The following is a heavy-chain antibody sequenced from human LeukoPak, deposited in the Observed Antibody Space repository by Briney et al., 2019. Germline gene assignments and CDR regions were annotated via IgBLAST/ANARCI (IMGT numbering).Heavy chain of an antibody. CDR1: GGSISSSSYY. D-gene: IGHD6-19*01. CDR2: IYYSGST. CDR3: ATKNSGGWYDFNYYGMDV. J-gene: IGHJ6*02. Sequence: SETLSLTCTVSGGSISSSSYYWGWIRQPPGKGLEWIGSIYYSGSTYYNPSLKSRVTISVDTSKNQFSLKLSSVIAADTAVYYCATKNSGGWYDFNYYGMDVWGQGTTVTVSS. V-gene: IGHV4-39*07.